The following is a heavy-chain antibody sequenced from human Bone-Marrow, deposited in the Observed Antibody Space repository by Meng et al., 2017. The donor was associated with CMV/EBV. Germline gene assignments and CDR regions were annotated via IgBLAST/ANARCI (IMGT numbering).Heavy chain of an antibody. CDR3: ASPEAAAITDY. Sequence: GESLKISCAASGFTFSSYAMSWVRQAPGKGLEWVSVIYSGGSSTYYADSVKGRFTISRDNSKNTLYLQMNSLRAEDTAVYYCASPEAAAITDYWGQGTLVTVSS. CDR1: GFTFSSYA. D-gene: IGHD2-2*02. V-gene: IGHV3-23*03. CDR2: IYSGGSST. J-gene: IGHJ4*02.